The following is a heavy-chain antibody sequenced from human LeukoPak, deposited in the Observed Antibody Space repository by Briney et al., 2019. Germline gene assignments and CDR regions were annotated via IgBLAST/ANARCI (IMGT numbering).Heavy chain of an antibody. D-gene: IGHD2-2*01. J-gene: IGHJ6*04. CDR3: AKGLVVRGYYYYGMDV. V-gene: IGHV3-7*01. CDR1: GFTSSSYW. CDR2: IKQDGSEK. Sequence: GGSLRLSCAASGFTSSSYWMSWVRQAPGKGLEWVANIKQDGSEKYYVDSVKGRFTISRDNAKNSLYLQMNSLRAEDTAVYYCAKGLVVRGYYYYGMDVWGKGTTVTVSS.